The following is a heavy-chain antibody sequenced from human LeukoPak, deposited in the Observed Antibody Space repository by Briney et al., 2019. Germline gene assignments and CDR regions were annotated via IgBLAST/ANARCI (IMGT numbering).Heavy chain of an antibody. J-gene: IGHJ5*02. CDR1: GFTSSDYY. CDR3: GGNRAVDGTVDWFEP. Sequence: PGGSLRLACAASGFTSSDYYMSWNRQAPGKLLEWVSYIRSSIIYTNYADSVKGRFTTCRDNDKNSLYLQMNSLRAEDTAVYYCGGNRAVDGTVDWFEPWGQGTLVTVSS. D-gene: IGHD6-19*01. CDR2: IRSSIIYT. V-gene: IGHV3-11*06.